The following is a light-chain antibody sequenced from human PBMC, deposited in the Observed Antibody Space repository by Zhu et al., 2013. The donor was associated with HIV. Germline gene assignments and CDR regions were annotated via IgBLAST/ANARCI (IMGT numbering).Light chain of an antibody. J-gene: IGKJ1*01. CDR2: ATS. V-gene: IGKV1-27*01. Sequence: IQMTQSPSSLSASVGDRVTITCRATQDIANNLAWYQQKPGKAPTLLLYATSTLQPGVPSRFRGSGSGTTFTLTISSLQPEDFATYYCQQANSFPWTFGQGTKVEIK. CDR1: QDIANN. CDR3: QQANSFPWT.